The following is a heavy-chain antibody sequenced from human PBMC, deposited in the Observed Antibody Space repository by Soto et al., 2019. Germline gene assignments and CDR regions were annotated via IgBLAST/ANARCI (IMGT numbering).Heavy chain of an antibody. Sequence: QITLKESGPTLVKPTQTLTLTCTFSGFSLSTSGVGVGWIRQPPGKALEWLALIYWDDDKRYSPSLKSRLTIPHATSQTQFVLTMPHIAPVDTATYYCAHPYYDILTGYYKGWPFHIWGQGTMVTVSS. CDR1: GFSLSTSGVG. J-gene: IGHJ3*02. CDR3: AHPYYDILTGYYKGWPFHI. D-gene: IGHD3-9*01. CDR2: IYWDDDK. V-gene: IGHV2-5*02.